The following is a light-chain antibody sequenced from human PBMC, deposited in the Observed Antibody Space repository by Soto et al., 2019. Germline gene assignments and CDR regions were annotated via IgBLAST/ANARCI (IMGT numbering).Light chain of an antibody. CDR1: NIGSKS. Sequence: SYELTQPPSVSVAPGKTARITCGGNNIGSKSVHWYQQKPGQAPVLVIYYDSDRPSGIPERFSGSNSGNTATPTISRVEAGDEADYYCQVWDSSSDHPGVVFGGGTKLTVL. CDR2: YDS. J-gene: IGLJ2*01. CDR3: QVWDSSSDHPGVV. V-gene: IGLV3-21*04.